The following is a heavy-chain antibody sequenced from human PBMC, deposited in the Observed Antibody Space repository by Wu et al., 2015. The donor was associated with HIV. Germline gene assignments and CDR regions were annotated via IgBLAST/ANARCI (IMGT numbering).Heavy chain of an antibody. CDR1: GGTFSSYA. D-gene: IGHD6-19*01. V-gene: IGHV1-69*05. CDR3: ARDLLQARYSSGWYNAQFDY. Sequence: QVQLVQSGAEVKKPGSSVKVSCKASGGTFSSYAISWVRQAPGQGLEWMGGIIPIFGTANYAQKFQGRVTITTDESTSTAYMELSSLRSEDTAVYYCARDLLQARYSSGWYNAQFDYVGPGNAWSPSP. CDR2: IIPIFGTA. J-gene: IGHJ4*02.